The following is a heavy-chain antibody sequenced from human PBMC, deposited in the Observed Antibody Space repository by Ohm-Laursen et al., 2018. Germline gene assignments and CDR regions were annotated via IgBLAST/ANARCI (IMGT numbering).Heavy chain of an antibody. CDR1: GGSISSYY. V-gene: IGHV4-59*01. CDR2: IYYSGST. D-gene: IGHD5-24*01. J-gene: IGHJ4*02. CDR3: ARVSRRDGYNPLDY. Sequence: TLSLTCPVSGGSISSYYWSWIRQPPGKGLEWIGYIYYSGSTNYNPSLKSRVTISVDTSKNQFSLKLSSVTAADTAVYYCARVSRRDGYNPLDYWGQGTLVTVSS.